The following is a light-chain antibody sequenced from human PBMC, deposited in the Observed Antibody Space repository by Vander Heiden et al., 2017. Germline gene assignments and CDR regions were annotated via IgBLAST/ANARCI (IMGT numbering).Light chain of an antibody. Sequence: QSVLTQPPSVSGAPGQRVTISCTGSGSNIGAGYGVHSYQQLPGTAPTVLIYGGSDRPSGVPDRFSGSKSDTSAPLAITGLQAEDEAEYYCQSYDNSLSASVFGGGTKLTVL. CDR3: QSYDNSLSASV. CDR1: GSNIGAGYG. CDR2: GGS. J-gene: IGLJ2*01. V-gene: IGLV1-40*01.